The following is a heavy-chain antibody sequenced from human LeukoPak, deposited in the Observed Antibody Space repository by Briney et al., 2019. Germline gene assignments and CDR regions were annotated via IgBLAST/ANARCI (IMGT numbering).Heavy chain of an antibody. CDR1: GGSFSGYY. D-gene: IGHD3-22*01. CDR2: INHSGST. Sequence: PSETLSLTCAVYGGSFSGYYWSWIRQPPGKGLEWIGEINHSGSTNYNPSLKSRVTISVDTSKNQFSLKLSSVTAADTAVYYCARAHYYYDSSGYSVDAFDIWGQGTMVTVSS. V-gene: IGHV4-34*01. J-gene: IGHJ3*02. CDR3: ARAHYYYDSSGYSVDAFDI.